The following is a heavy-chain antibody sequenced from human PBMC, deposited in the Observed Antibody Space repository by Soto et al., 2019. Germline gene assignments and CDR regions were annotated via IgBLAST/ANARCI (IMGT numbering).Heavy chain of an antibody. D-gene: IGHD6-6*01. CDR2: IYYSGST. CDR1: GGSISSGDYH. J-gene: IGHJ4*02. Sequence: SETLSLTCTVSGGSISSGDYHWSWIRQPPGKGLEWIGYIYYSGSTYYNPSFKSRVTISVDTSKNQFSLKLSSVTAADTAVYYCARTYIAARRVHYFDYWGQGTLVTVSS. CDR3: ARTYIAARRVHYFDY. V-gene: IGHV4-30-4*01.